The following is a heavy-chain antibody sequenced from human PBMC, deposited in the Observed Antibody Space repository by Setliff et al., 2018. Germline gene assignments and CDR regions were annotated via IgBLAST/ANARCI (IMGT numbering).Heavy chain of an antibody. CDR3: ARLPGYCNGGNCYGYYTFDI. V-gene: IGHV4-39*01. J-gene: IGHJ3*02. CDR1: GDSISSSSYY. Sequence: KASETLSLTCSVSGDSISSSSYYWGWIRQPPGKGPEWIGSINYSGITYYSPSLKSRVIVSVGTSKNQFSLKLSSVTAADTAVYYCARLPGYCNGGNCYGYYTFDIWGQGTMVTVSS. CDR2: INYSGIT. D-gene: IGHD2-15*01.